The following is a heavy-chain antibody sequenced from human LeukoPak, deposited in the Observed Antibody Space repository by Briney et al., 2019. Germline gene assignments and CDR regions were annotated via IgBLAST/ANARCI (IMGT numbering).Heavy chain of an antibody. Sequence: PGGSLRLSCAASGFTFSSHWMHWVRQAPGKGLAWVSRISTDGTITNYADSVKGRFTISRDNAKNSVFLQMNSLRVEDTAIYYCARALSAWGQGTLVTVSS. CDR3: ARALSA. CDR1: GFTFSSHW. D-gene: IGHD3-3*01. J-gene: IGHJ4*02. CDR2: ISTDGTIT. V-gene: IGHV3-74*01.